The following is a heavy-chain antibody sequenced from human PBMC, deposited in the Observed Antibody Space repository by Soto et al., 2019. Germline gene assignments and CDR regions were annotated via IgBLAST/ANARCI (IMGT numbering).Heavy chain of an antibody. CDR2: ISAHNGNT. J-gene: IGHJ4*02. CDR3: ARGRYGDY. Sequence: QVHLVQSGAEVKKPGASVKVSCKGSGYAFTTYDITWVRQAPGQGLEWMGWISAHNGNTNYAQKLQGRVTVTRDTSTSTAYMELRSLRSDDTAVYYCARGRYGDYWGQGPLVTVSS. D-gene: IGHD1-1*01. V-gene: IGHV1-18*01. CDR1: GYAFTTYD.